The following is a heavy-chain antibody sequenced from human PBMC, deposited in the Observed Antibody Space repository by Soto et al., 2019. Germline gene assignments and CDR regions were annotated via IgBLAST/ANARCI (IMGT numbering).Heavy chain of an antibody. V-gene: IGHV1-8*01. CDR2: MSPKSGKT. J-gene: IGHJ4*02. D-gene: IGHD7-27*01. CDR1: GYSFSNYD. CDR3: TRTPPYWGEFDS. Sequence: QVQLVQSGAEVREPGASVKVSCKASGYSFSNYDIHWVRQATGQGLEWMGWMSPKSGKTGYAQKFQGRVTMTRNPSISTAYMELSSLRSEDTAVYYCTRTPPYWGEFDSWGQGTLVTVSS.